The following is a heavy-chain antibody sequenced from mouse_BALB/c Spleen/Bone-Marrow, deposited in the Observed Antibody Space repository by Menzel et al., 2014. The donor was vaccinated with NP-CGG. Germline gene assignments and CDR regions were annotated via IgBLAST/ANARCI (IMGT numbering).Heavy chain of an antibody. V-gene: IGHV2-9*02. CDR2: TWAGGSK. CDR1: GIPLTSYG. D-gene: IGHD2-14*01. Sequence: VQLQQSGPGLVAPSQSLAITCTVSGIPLTSYGVHWVRQPPGKGLEWLGVTWAGGSKNYNSALISRLSIKKDNSKSQVFVKMNSLQTDDTAMCYCARDQEVRRIAYWGQGTLVTGSA. CDR3: ARDQEVRRIAY. J-gene: IGHJ3*01.